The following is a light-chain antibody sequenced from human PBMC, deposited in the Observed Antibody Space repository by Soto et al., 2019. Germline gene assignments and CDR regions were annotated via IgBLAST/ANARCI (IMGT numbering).Light chain of an antibody. V-gene: IGKV1-39*01. J-gene: IGKJ5*01. CDR1: QSVSSY. CDR2: AES. CDR3: KQSYRAVT. Sequence: DIQMTQSPSSLPASVGDRISITCRASQSVSSYLNWYQQKPGKAPRLLIYAESHLQTGVQSRFRGTGSATHFTLTISRLQPEEFATYYRKQSYRAVTVGQATQREI.